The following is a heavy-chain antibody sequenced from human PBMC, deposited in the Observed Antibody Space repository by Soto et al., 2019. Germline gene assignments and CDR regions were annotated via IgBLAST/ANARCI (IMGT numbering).Heavy chain of an antibody. CDR1: GYSLSKLS. CDR2: FDPEDGKT. J-gene: IGHJ4*02. CDR3: ANHGDFAAFDF. V-gene: IGHV1-24*01. Sequence: ASVKVSCKVSGYSLSKLSMNWVRQAPGKGLEWMGGFDPEDGKTTYARKFQGRVTLTEDTSTDTAYMDLSSLTSEDTAVYYCANHGDFAAFDFWGQGTRVTVSS.